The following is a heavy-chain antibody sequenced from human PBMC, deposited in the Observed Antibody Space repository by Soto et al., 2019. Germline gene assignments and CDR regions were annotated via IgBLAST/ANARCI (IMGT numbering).Heavy chain of an antibody. CDR2: IIPIFGTA. Sequence: QVQLVQSGAEVKKPGSSVKVSCKASGGTFSSYAISWVRQAHGQGLEWMGGIIPIFGTANYAQKFQGRVTITADESTSTAYMELSSLRSEDTAVYYCARPTRYYYDSSGQSAWFDPWGQGTLVTVSS. CDR1: GGTFSSYA. J-gene: IGHJ5*02. D-gene: IGHD3-22*01. CDR3: ARPTRYYYDSSGQSAWFDP. V-gene: IGHV1-69*12.